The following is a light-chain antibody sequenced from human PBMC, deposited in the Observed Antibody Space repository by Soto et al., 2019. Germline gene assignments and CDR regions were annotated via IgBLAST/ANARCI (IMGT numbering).Light chain of an antibody. CDR2: EVS. Sequence: SALTQPASVSGSPGQSITISCTGTSSDVGGYNYVPWYQQRPGKAPKLMIYEVSNRPSGVSNRFSGSKSGNTASLTISGLQAEDEADYYYSSYTSSSTLVFGTGTKVTVL. CDR1: SSDVGGYNY. CDR3: SSYTSSSTLV. J-gene: IGLJ1*01. V-gene: IGLV2-14*01.